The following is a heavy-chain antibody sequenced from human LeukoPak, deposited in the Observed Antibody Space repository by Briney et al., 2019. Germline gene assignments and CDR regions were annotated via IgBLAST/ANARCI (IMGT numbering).Heavy chain of an antibody. J-gene: IGHJ4*02. CDR1: GGSFNGYY. CDR2: IIHDGST. CDR3: ARGLASGYPPIPFDY. Sequence: PSETLSLTCAVFGGSFNGYYWTWIRQSPGKGLEWIGEIIHDGSTNYNPSLKSRVNISIDTSNIQFSLNLSSVTAADTAVYYCARGLASGYPPIPFDYWGQGTLVTVSS. D-gene: IGHD3-3*01. V-gene: IGHV4-34*12.